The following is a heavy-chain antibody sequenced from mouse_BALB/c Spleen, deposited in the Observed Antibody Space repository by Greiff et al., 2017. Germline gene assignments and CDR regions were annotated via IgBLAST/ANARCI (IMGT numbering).Heavy chain of an antibody. J-gene: IGHJ3*01. CDR1: GYTFTSYW. V-gene: IGHV1-7*01. D-gene: IGHD2-2*01. CDR3: ASYGYLAWFAY. Sequence: QVHVKQSGAELAKPGASVKMSCKASGYTFTSYWMHWVKQRPGQGLEWIGYINPSTGYTEYNQKFKDKATLTADKSSSTAYMQLSSLTSEDSAVYYCASYGYLAWFAYWGQGTLVTVSA. CDR2: INPSTGYT.